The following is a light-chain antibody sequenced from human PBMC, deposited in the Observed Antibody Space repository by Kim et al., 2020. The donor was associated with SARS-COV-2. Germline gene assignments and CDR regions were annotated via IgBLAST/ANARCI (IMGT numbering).Light chain of an antibody. CDR3: ETWDNNTRV. CDR2: LEGSGSY. CDR1: SGHSSYI. Sequence: QPVLTQSSSASASLGSSVKLTCTLSSGHSSYIIAWHQQQPGKAPRYLMKLEGSGSYNKGSGVPNRFSGSSSGADRYLTISNLQSEDEADYYCETWDNNTRVFGGGTKVTVL. J-gene: IGLJ3*02. V-gene: IGLV4-60*03.